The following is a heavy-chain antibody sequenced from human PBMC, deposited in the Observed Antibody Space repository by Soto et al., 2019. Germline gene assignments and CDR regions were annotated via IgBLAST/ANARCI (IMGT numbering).Heavy chain of an antibody. Sequence: QVQLVESGGGVVQPGRSLRLSCAASGFTFSSYAMHWVRQAPGKGLEWVAVISYDGSNKYYADSVKGRFTISRDNSKNTLYLQMNSLRAEDTAVYYCARCGDDYGDYVSCWFDPWGQGTLVTVSS. J-gene: IGHJ5*02. V-gene: IGHV3-30-3*01. CDR1: GFTFSSYA. CDR2: ISYDGSNK. D-gene: IGHD4-17*01. CDR3: ARCGDDYGDYVSCWFDP.